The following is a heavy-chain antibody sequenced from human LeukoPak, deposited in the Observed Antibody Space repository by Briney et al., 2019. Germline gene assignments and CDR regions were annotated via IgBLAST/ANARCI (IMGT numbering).Heavy chain of an antibody. D-gene: IGHD1-20*01. CDR2: MNPNSGNT. CDR1: GGTFSSYD. J-gene: IGHJ6*03. V-gene: IGHV1-8*03. CDR3: ATDAVSITGTPTYYYYYMDV. Sequence: ASVKVSCKASGGTFSSYDINWVRQATGQGLEWMGWMNPNSGNTGYAQRFQGRVTITWDTSISTAYMELSSLTSEDTAVYYCATDAVSITGTPTYYYYYMDVWGKGTTVTVSS.